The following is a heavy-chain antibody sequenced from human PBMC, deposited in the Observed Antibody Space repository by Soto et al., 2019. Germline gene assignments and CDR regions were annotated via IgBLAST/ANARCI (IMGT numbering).Heavy chain of an antibody. CDR2: IIPILGIA. D-gene: IGHD2-8*01. J-gene: IGHJ5*02. CDR1: GGTFSSYT. Sequence: ASVKVSCKASGGTFSSYTISWVRQAPGQGLEWMGRIIPILGIANYAQKFQGRVTITADKSTSTAYMELSSLRSEDTAVYYCARDYRDCTNGVCLDWFDPWGQGTLVTVSS. CDR3: ARDYRDCTNGVCLDWFDP. V-gene: IGHV1-69*04.